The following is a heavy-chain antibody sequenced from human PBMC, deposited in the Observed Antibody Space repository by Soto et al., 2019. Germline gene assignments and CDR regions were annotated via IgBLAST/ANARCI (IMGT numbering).Heavy chain of an antibody. CDR1: GYTFTSYG. CDR2: ISAYNGNT. D-gene: IGHD5-18*01. Sequence: ASVKVSCKASGYTFTSYGISWVRQAPGQGLEWMGWISAYNGNTNYAQKLQGRVTMTTDTSTSPAYMELRSLRSDDTALYYCASVDTAMVIDYWGQGTLVTVSS. J-gene: IGHJ4*02. CDR3: ASVDTAMVIDY. V-gene: IGHV1-18*01.